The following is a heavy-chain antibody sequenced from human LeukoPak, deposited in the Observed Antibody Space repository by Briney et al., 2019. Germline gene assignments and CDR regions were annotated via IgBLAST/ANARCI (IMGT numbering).Heavy chain of an antibody. J-gene: IGHJ6*02. CDR2: IIPISGTA. V-gene: IGHV1-69*13. CDR1: GGTFSSYA. CDR3: AREERVTGTTGDYYYYYGMDV. Sequence: SVKVSCKASGGTFSSYAISWVRQAPGQGLEWMGGIIPISGTANYAQKFQGRVTITADESTSTAYMELSSLRSEDTAVYYCAREERVTGTTGDYYYYYGMDVWGQGTTVTVSS. D-gene: IGHD1-7*01.